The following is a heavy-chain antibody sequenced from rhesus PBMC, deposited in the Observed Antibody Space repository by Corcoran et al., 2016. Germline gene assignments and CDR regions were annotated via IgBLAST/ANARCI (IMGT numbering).Heavy chain of an antibody. CDR1: GFTFSDYY. CDR2: ISNGVGCT. D-gene: IGHD2-27*01. Sequence: EVQLVESGGGLAKPGGSLRLSCAASGFTFSDYYMHWVRQASGKGVEWVSRISNGVGCTGYADSLKGRFTIFRENAKNTLYLQMNSLIAEDTAVYYCARDSVVDRYRGLDSWGQGVVVTVSS. V-gene: IGHV3-59*01. CDR3: ARDSVVDRYRGLDS. J-gene: IGHJ6*01.